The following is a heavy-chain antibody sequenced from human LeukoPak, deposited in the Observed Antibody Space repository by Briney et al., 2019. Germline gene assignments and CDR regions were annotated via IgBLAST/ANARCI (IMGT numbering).Heavy chain of an antibody. CDR1: GGSISSYY. CDR2: IYTSGST. J-gene: IGHJ6*03. Sequence: SETLSLTCTVSGGSISSYYWSWIRQPAGKGLEWIGRIYTSGSTNHNPSRKSRVTITVDKSKNQFSLKLSSVTAADTAVYYCSRGGGQQLVGGYYYYYYMDVWGKGTTVTVSS. V-gene: IGHV4-4*07. D-gene: IGHD6-13*01. CDR3: SRGGGQQLVGGYYYYYYMDV.